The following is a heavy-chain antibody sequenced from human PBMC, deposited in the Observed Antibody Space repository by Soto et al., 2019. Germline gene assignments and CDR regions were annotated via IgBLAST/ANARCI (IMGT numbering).Heavy chain of an antibody. V-gene: IGHV3-23*01. J-gene: IGHJ4*01. CDR1: GFTFNTYA. CDR2: ILSTGAST. D-gene: IGHD2-21*02. Sequence: GGSLRLSCAASGFTFNTYAMNWVRQAPGKGLEWVSLILSTGASTYYADSVRGRFTISRDNSKDTLYLQMNSPRAEDTAVYYCAKARCSGGDCYIPDCWGQGTLVTVSS. CDR3: AKARCSGGDCYIPDC.